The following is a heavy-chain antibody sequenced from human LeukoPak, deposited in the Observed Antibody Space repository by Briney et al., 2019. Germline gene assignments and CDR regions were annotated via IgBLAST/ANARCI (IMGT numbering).Heavy chain of an antibody. CDR3: ASHYYASRVSLFDS. V-gene: IGHV4-38-2*01. CDR1: GYSIGSGYY. Sequence: PSETLSLTCAVSGYSIGSGYYWVWIRQPPGKGLEWIGSVYHTGSTYYHPSLKSRVTISLDTSKNQFSLRLTSVTAADTALYYCASHYYASRVSLFDSWGRGSLVTVSS. CDR2: VYHTGST. J-gene: IGHJ4*02. D-gene: IGHD3-22*01.